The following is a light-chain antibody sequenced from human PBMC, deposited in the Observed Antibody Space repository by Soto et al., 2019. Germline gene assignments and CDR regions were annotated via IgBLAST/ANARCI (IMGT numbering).Light chain of an antibody. CDR1: QAIMTY. Sequence: DIQMTQSPSTLSASVGDEVTITCRASQAIMTYLNWYQLKPGKPPRLLIYAASSLQSGVPSRFSGSGLGTYFTIPISSLQPEDFATCSCQRSDNSPQSFGQGTKVDIK. CDR2: AAS. J-gene: IGKJ1*01. CDR3: QRSDNSPQS. V-gene: IGKV1-39*01.